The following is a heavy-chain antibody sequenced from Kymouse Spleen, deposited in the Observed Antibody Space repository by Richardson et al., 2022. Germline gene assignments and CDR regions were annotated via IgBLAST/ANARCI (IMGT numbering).Heavy chain of an antibody. V-gene: IGHV4-39*01. J-gene: IGHJ4*02. D-gene: IGHD5-12*01. CDR2: IYYSGST. Sequence: QLQLQESGPGLVKPSETLSLTCTVSGGSISSSSYYWGWIRQPPGKGLEWIGSIYYSGSTYYNPSLKSRVTISVDTSKNQFSLKLSSVTAADTAVYYCARHEYSGYDYHFDYWGQGTLVTVSS. CDR3: ARHEYSGYDYHFDY. CDR1: GGSISSSSYY.